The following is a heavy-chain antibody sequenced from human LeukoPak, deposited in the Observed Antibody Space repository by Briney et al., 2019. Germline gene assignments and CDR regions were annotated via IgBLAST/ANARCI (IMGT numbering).Heavy chain of an antibody. J-gene: IGHJ4*02. D-gene: IGHD3-22*01. V-gene: IGHV4-34*01. CDR3: ARGLVRLLPFDY. CDR1: GGSFSGYY. CDR2: INHSGST. Sequence: IPSETLSLTCAVYGGSFSGYYWSWIRQPPGKGLEWIGEINHSGSTNYNPSLKSRVTISVDTSKNQFSLKLSSVTAADTAVYYCARGLVRLLPFDYWGQGTLVTVSS.